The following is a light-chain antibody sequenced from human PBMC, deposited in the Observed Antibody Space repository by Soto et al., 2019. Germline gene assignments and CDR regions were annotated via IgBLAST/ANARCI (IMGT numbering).Light chain of an antibody. CDR1: SSNVGNNA. CDR2: YDE. V-gene: IGLV1-36*01. J-gene: IGLJ1*01. CDR3: AAWDDSMTYV. Sequence: QSALTQPPSVSGAPGQRVTISCSGRSSNVGNNAVNWYQQLPGKAPKLLIYYDEMLPSGISDRFSASKSGSSASLAISGLQSEDEAEYYCAAWDDSMTYVFGTGTKVTVL.